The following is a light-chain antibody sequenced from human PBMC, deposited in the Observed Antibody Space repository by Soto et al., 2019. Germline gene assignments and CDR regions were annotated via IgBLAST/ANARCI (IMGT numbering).Light chain of an antibody. J-gene: IGLJ3*02. V-gene: IGLV2-14*01. CDR1: SSDVGRYNY. Sequence: QSVLTQPRSVSGSPGQSVTISCTGTSSDVGRYNYVSWYQQHPGKAPKLVICEVSNRPSGVSSRFSGSKSGNTASLTISGLRAEDEADYYCTSFTTTNIWVFGGGTKLTVL. CDR2: EVS. CDR3: TSFTTTNIWV.